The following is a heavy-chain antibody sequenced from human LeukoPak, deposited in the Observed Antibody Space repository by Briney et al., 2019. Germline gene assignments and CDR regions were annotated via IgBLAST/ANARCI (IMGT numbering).Heavy chain of an antibody. V-gene: IGHV3-20*04. CDR1: GFIFDDYG. CDR3: ARVTYGSGTYGAFDY. Sequence: GGSLRLSCAASGFIFDDYGMSWVRQAPGKGLEGVSTINWNGGTRGYADSVKGRFTISRDNSKNTLYLQMNSLRAEDTAVYYCARVTYGSGTYGAFDYWGQGTLVTVSS. D-gene: IGHD3-10*01. CDR2: INWNGGTR. J-gene: IGHJ4*02.